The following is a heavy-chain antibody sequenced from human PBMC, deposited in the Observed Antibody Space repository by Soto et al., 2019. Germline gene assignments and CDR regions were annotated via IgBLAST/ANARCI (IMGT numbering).Heavy chain of an antibody. CDR3: ALAHYDSSTGWFDP. CDR2: IYWNDDK. D-gene: IGHD3-22*01. V-gene: IGHV2-5*01. Sequence: SGPTLVNPTQTLTLTCTFSGFSLSTSGVGVGWIRQPPGKALEWLALIYWNDDKRYSPSLKSRLTITKDTSKNQVVLTMTNMDPVDTATYYCALAHYDSSTGWFDPWGQGTLVTVSS. CDR1: GFSLSTSGVG. J-gene: IGHJ5*02.